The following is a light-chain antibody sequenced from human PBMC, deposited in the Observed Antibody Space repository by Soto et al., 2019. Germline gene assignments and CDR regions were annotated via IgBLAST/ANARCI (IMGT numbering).Light chain of an antibody. Sequence: DIQMTQSPSSLSASVGDRVTITCRASQGISNYLAWYQQKPGKVPELLIYGASTLKSGVPSRFSGSGSWTDFTLTISSLQPEDVATYYCQNYNSAPFTFGPGTKVDIK. CDR1: QGISNY. J-gene: IGKJ3*01. CDR3: QNYNSAPFT. CDR2: GAS. V-gene: IGKV1-27*01.